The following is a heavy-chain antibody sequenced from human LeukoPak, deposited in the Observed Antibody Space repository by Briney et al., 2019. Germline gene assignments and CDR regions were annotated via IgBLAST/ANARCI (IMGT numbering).Heavy chain of an antibody. J-gene: IGHJ3*02. V-gene: IGHV4-4*07. CDR2: IYASVKT. Sequence: PSETLSLTCTVSGGSISSYYWSWIRQPAGKGLEWIGRIYASVKTNYNPSLKSRVTISVDTSKNQFSLKPSSVTAADTAVYYCARPPGYHHAAFDIGGKGKMVTVSS. CDR3: ARPPGYHHAAFDI. D-gene: IGHD6-13*01. CDR1: GGSISSYY.